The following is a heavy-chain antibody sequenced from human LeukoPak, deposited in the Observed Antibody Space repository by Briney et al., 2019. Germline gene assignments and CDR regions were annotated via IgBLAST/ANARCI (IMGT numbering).Heavy chain of an antibody. CDR1: GFIFSSYE. CDR2: ISSSGSTI. CDR3: ARIIDPLGVNDY. Sequence: PGGSLRLSCAASGFIFSSYEMNWVRQAPGKGLEGVSYISSSGSTIYYADSVKGRFTISRDNAKNSLYLQMNSLRAEDTAVYYCARIIDPLGVNDYWGQGTLVTVSS. V-gene: IGHV3-48*03. D-gene: IGHD2-8*01. J-gene: IGHJ4*02.